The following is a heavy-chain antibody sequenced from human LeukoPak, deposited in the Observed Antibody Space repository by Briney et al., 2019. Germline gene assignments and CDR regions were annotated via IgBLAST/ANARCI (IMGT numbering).Heavy chain of an antibody. Sequence: GGSLRLSCAASGFTFSDYAMKWVRQAPGKGLEWVSAISRTSAYIYYSDSVRGRFTISRGNAKNSVYLQMDSLRAEDTAVYYCARDERRYCPDSSCYPGDYWGQGTLVTVSS. D-gene: IGHD2-8*02. CDR3: ARDERRYCPDSSCYPGDY. CDR2: ISRTSAYI. CDR1: GFTFSDYA. J-gene: IGHJ4*02. V-gene: IGHV3-21*01.